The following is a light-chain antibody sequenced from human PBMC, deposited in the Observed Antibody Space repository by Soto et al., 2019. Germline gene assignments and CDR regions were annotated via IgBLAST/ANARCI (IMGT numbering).Light chain of an antibody. V-gene: IGKV1-33*01. Sequence: DIPMTQSPSSLSASVGARVSITCQASQDIRTSLSWSQHKPGRAPKLLIYGASYLETGVPSRFRGGGSGTNFTFTITSLQPEDIATYYCQHYNNLPPFTFGPGTIVDIK. CDR1: QDIRTS. CDR3: QHYNNLPPFT. CDR2: GAS. J-gene: IGKJ3*01.